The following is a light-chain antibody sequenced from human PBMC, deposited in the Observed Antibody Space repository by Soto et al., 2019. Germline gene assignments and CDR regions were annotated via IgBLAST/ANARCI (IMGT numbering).Light chain of an antibody. J-gene: IGLJ3*02. Sequence: QPVLTQSPSASASLGASVKLTCTLSSGHSSYAIAWHQQQPEKGPRYLMKLNSDGSHSKGDGIPDRFSGSSSGAERYLTISSLQSEDEADYYCQPGGTARVFGGGTKVTVL. V-gene: IGLV4-69*01. CDR2: LNSDGSH. CDR3: QPGGTARV. CDR1: SGHSSYA.